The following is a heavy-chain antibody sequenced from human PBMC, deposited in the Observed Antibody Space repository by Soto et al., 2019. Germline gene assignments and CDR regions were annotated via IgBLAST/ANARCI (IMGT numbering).Heavy chain of an antibody. CDR2: IYWDDYK. CDR3: AHKGYGDYPLDY. J-gene: IGHJ4*02. V-gene: IGHV2-5*02. D-gene: IGHD4-17*01. CDR1: GFSLSTSGVG. Sequence: QITLKESGPTLVKPTQTLTLNCTFAGFSLSTSGVGVGWIRQPPGKALEWLAVIYWDDYKHYSPSLKSRLTITQDTSKNQVVLTMTNMYPVDTSTYYCAHKGYGDYPLDYWGQGTLLTDST.